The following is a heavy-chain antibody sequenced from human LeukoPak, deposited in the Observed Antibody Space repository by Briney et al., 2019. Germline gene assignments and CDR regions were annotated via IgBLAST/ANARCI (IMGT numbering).Heavy chain of an antibody. CDR3: ARGGGYKKY. V-gene: IGHV4-34*01. CDR1: GGSFSGYY. D-gene: IGHD5-24*01. Sequence: PSETLSLTCAVYGGSFSGYYWSWIRQPPGKGLEWIGEINHSGSTNYNPSLKSRVTISVDTSKNQFSLKLSSVTAADTAVYYCARGGGYKKYWGQGTLVTVSS. CDR2: INHSGST. J-gene: IGHJ4*02.